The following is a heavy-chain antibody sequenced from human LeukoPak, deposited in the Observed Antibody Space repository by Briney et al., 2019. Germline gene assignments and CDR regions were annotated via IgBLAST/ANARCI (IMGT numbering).Heavy chain of an antibody. CDR2: IRNDGSNK. D-gene: IGHD2-15*01. J-gene: IGHJ4*02. CDR3: AKVRHIVVVVAAMDY. Sequence: GGSLRLSCAASGFTFSRYGMEWVRQAPGKGLEWVAFIRNDGSNKYYADSVKGRFTISRDNSKNTLYLQMNSLRAEDTAVYYCAKVRHIVVVVAAMDYWGQGTLVTVSS. V-gene: IGHV3-30*02. CDR1: GFTFSRYG.